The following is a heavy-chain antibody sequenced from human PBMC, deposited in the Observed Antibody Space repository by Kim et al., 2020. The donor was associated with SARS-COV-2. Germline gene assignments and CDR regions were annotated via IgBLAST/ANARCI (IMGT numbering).Heavy chain of an antibody. CDR1: GGSISSYY. CDR2: IYDSGST. Sequence: SETLSLTCTVSGGSISSYYWSWIRQPPGKGLEWIGYIYDSGSTNYNPSLKSRVTISVDTSKNQFSLKLSSVTAADTAIYYCARVEMATQSFDYWGQGTLVTVSS. D-gene: IGHD5-12*01. J-gene: IGHJ4*02. CDR3: ARVEMATQSFDY. V-gene: IGHV4-59*01.